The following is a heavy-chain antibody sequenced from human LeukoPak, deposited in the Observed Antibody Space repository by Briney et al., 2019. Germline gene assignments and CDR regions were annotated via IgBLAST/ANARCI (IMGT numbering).Heavy chain of an antibody. J-gene: IGHJ4*02. CDR3: ARGSGSSALFDY. CDR1: GGTFSSYA. D-gene: IGHD1-26*01. V-gene: IGHV1-69*05. CDR2: IIPIFGTA. Sequence: SVKVSCKXSGGTFSSYAISWVRQAPGQGLEWMGRIIPIFGTANYSQKFQGRVTITTDESTSTAYMELSSLRSEDTAVYYCARGSGSSALFDYWGQGTLVTVSS.